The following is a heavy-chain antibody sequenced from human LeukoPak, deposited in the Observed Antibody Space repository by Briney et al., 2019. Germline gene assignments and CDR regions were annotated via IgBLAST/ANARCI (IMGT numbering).Heavy chain of an antibody. CDR2: TYYRSEWFH. Sequence: SQTLSLTCALSGQTVSGDNAAWNWIRQSPLRGLEWLGRTYYRSEWFHDYAASVRGRININADTSKNQFSLQLNSVTPEDTAVYYCARDLSLCSGSNCFYYFDSWGQGTLVTVSS. D-gene: IGHD3-22*01. V-gene: IGHV6-1*01. CDR3: ARDLSLCSGSNCFYYFDS. CDR1: GQTVSGDNAA. J-gene: IGHJ4*02.